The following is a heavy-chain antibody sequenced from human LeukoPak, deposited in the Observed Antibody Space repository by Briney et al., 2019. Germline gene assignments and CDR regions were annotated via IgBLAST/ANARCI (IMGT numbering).Heavy chain of an antibody. CDR3: ARSAVTGDRDY. CDR1: GGTFSSYT. CDR2: IIPILGIA. D-gene: IGHD1-20*01. J-gene: IGHJ4*02. V-gene: IGHV1-69*02. Sequence: SVKVSCKASGGTFSSYTISWVRQAPGQGLERMGRIIPILGIANYAQKFQGRVTITADKSTSTAYMELSSLRSEDTAVYYCARSAVTGDRDYWGQGTLVTVSS.